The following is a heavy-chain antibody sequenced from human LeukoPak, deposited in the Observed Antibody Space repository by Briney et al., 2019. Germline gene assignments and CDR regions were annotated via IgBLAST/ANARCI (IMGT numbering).Heavy chain of an antibody. CDR2: IRYDASKR. CDR1: GFSFSNYG. Sequence: GGSLRLSCAASGFSFSNYGMNWVRQAPGKGLEWVADIRYDASKRHYVDSVKGRFTISRDNSKNTLYLEMGSLRVEDTAVYYCATPLSASSTDYWGQGTMVTVSS. V-gene: IGHV3-30*02. J-gene: IGHJ4*02. D-gene: IGHD6-6*01. CDR3: ATPLSASSTDY.